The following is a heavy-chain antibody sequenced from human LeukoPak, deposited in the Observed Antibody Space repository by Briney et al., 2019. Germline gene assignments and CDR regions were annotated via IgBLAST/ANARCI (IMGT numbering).Heavy chain of an antibody. V-gene: IGHV3-43*01. CDR2: ISWDGGTT. CDR1: GFNFDDYT. Sequence: GGSLRLSCAASGFNFDDYTMHWVRQAPGKGLEWVSLISWDGGTTYYADSVRGRFTISRDNSKNSLYLQMNSLRTEDTALYYCAKDMGLDYWGQGTLVTVSS. J-gene: IGHJ4*02. D-gene: IGHD5/OR15-5a*01. CDR3: AKDMGLDY.